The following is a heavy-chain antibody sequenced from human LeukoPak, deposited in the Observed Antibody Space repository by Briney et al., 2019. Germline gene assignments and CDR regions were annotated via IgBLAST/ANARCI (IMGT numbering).Heavy chain of an antibody. Sequence: ASVKVSCKASGYTFTGYYMHWVRQAPGQGLEWMGWINPNSGGTNYAQKFQGRVTMTRDTSISTAYMELSRLRSDDTAVYYCARGYCSGGSCYYYYMDVWGKGTTVTISS. CDR2: INPNSGGT. D-gene: IGHD2-15*01. V-gene: IGHV1-2*02. J-gene: IGHJ6*03. CDR1: GYTFTGYY. CDR3: ARGYCSGGSCYYYYMDV.